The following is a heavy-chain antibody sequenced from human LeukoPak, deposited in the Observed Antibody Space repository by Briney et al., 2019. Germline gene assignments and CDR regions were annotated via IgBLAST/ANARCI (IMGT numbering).Heavy chain of an antibody. J-gene: IGHJ4*02. V-gene: IGHV4-59*08. Sequence: SETLSLTCTVSGGSISSYHWSWIRQPPGKGLEWIGYIYYGGRTNYNPSLRTRVTISVDTSKNHFSLRLNSVTAADTAVYYCARHSLQLADSNFDYWGQGTLVTVSS. CDR1: GGSISSYH. CDR2: IYYGGRT. CDR3: ARHSLQLADSNFDY. D-gene: IGHD3-3*02.